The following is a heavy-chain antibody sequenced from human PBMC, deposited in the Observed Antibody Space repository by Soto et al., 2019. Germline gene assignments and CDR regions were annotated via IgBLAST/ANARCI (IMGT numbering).Heavy chain of an antibody. CDR1: GFTFSSYG. V-gene: IGHV3-33*03. CDR2: IWYDGSNK. J-gene: IGHJ5*02. CDR3: ARNTRTAKNPWFDP. D-gene: IGHD1-7*01. Sequence: QVQLVESGGGVVQPGRSLRLSCAASGFTFSSYGMHWVRQAPGKGLEWVAVIWYDGSNKYYADSVKGRFTISRDNAKNSVYLQMNDLRVEDTAVYFCARNTRTAKNPWFDPWGQGTLVTVSS.